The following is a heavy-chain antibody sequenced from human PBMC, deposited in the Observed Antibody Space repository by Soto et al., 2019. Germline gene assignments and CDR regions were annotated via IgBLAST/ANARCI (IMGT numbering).Heavy chain of an antibody. J-gene: IGHJ4*02. CDR2: ISYDGGNK. Sequence: QRQLVESGGGVVEPGRSLRVSCAASGLILSNYAFHWGRQPPRGGLEWVAVISYDGGNKYYADAVKGRCTISRDQTKITLYLQMSSLRPEDTAVYYCARDEGPWGQGTLVIVSS. V-gene: IGHV3-30-3*01. CDR1: GLILSNYA. CDR3: ARDEGP.